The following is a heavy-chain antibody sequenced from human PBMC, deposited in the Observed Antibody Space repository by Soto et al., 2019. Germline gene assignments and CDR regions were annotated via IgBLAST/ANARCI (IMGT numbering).Heavy chain of an antibody. V-gene: IGHV3-15*01. J-gene: IGHJ5*02. Sequence: EVQLVESGGGLVKPGGSLRLSCAASGFTFSNAWMSWVRQAPGKGLEWVGRIKSKTDGGTTDYAAPVKGRFTISRDDSKKTLSLKRNSLKTETTAVYYCPTDWGMIIGVTPSAPWGQGTLVTV. CDR2: IKSKTDGGTT. CDR3: PTDWGMIIGVTPSAP. D-gene: IGHD3-22*01. CDR1: GFTFSNAW.